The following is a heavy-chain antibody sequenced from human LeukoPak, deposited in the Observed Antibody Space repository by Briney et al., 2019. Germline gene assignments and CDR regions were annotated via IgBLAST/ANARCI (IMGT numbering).Heavy chain of an antibody. D-gene: IGHD3-22*01. V-gene: IGHV4-59*08. CDR3: ARASYIYYDSSGAGYAFDI. J-gene: IGHJ3*02. Sequence: PSETLSLTCTVSGGSISSYYWSWIRQPPGKGLEWIGYIYYSGSTNYNPSLKSRVTISVDTSKNQFSLKLSSVTAADTAVYYCARASYIYYDSSGAGYAFDIWGQGTMVTVSS. CDR1: GGSISSYY. CDR2: IYYSGST.